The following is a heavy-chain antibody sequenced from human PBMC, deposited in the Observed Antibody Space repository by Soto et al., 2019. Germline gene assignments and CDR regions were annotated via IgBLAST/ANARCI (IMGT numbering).Heavy chain of an antibody. J-gene: IGHJ5*02. Sequence: SETLFLTCTVSGGSVSSGSHYWSWIRQPPGKGLEWIGYIYYSGSTNYNPSLKSRVTISVDTSKNQFSLKLSSVTAADTAVYYCARDYSGYCSGGSCYSGDWFDPWGQGTLVTVS. CDR3: ARDYSGYCSGGSCYSGDWFDP. CDR1: GGSVSSGSHY. CDR2: IYYSGST. D-gene: IGHD2-15*01. V-gene: IGHV4-61*01.